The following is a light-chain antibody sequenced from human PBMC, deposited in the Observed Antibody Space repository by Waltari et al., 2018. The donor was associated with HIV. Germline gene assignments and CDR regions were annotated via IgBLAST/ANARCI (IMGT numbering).Light chain of an antibody. Sequence: QSVLTQPPSASGTPGQRVTLSCSGSSSNIGGNYVYWYQQLPGTAPKPLIYRNNRRPSGVPDRFSGSKSGTSASLAISGLRSEDEADYYCAAWDDSLSGLVFGGGTKLTVL. J-gene: IGLJ3*02. CDR3: AAWDDSLSGLV. CDR2: RNN. CDR1: SSNIGGNY. V-gene: IGLV1-47*01.